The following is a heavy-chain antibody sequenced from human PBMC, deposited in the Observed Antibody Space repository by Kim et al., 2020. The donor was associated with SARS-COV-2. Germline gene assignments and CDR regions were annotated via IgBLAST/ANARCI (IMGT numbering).Heavy chain of an antibody. V-gene: IGHV5-10-1*01. CDR3: ARHSDTAMVTDGMDV. CDR2: IDPSDSYT. CDR1: GYSFTSYW. Sequence: GESLKISCKGSGYSFTSYWISWVRQMPGKGLEWMGRIDPSDSYTNYSPSFQGHVTISADKSISTAYLQWSSLKASDTAMYYCARHSDTAMVTDGMDVWGQGTTVTVSS. D-gene: IGHD5-18*01. J-gene: IGHJ6*02.